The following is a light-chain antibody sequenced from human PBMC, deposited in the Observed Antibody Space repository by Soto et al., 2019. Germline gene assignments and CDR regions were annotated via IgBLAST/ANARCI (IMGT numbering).Light chain of an antibody. J-gene: IGKJ2*01. V-gene: IGKV3-15*01. Sequence: EIVMTQSPATLSVSPGDIATLSCRASQSVSSTLAWYQQKPGQAPRLLSYGASTRATGIPARFSGSGSGTEFTLTISSLQSEDFAVYYCQQYNNWPRTFGQGTKLEIK. CDR2: GAS. CDR3: QQYNNWPRT. CDR1: QSVSST.